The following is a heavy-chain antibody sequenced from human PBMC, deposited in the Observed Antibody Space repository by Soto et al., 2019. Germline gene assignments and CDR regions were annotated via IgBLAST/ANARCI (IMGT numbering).Heavy chain of an antibody. Sequence: ASVKVSCKASGYTFTSYDINWVRQATGQGLEWMGWMNPNSGITGYAQKFQGRVTMTRNTSISTAYMELSSLRSEDTAVYYCARYERDPDYDFWSGYSPPSTYYMDVWGKGTTVTVSS. CDR2: MNPNSGIT. D-gene: IGHD3-3*01. CDR3: ARYERDPDYDFWSGYSPPSTYYMDV. J-gene: IGHJ6*03. CDR1: GYTFTSYD. V-gene: IGHV1-8*01.